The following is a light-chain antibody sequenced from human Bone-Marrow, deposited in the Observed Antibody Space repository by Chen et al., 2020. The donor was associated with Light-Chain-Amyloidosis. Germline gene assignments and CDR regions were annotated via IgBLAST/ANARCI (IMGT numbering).Light chain of an antibody. V-gene: IGLV2-14*01. CDR2: AVS. CDR1: SGDVGTYNY. CDR3: SSFTSSSSYV. J-gene: IGLJ1*01. Sequence: QSALTQPASVSGSPGQSITIPCTGTSGDVGTYNYVSWYHQHPGKAPKVMIYAVSNRPSGVSNRFSGSKSGNTASLTISGLQAEDEADDYCSSFTSSSSYVFGPGTKVTVL.